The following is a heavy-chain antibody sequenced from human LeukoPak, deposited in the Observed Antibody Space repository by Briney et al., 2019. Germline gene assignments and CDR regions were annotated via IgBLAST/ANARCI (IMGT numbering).Heavy chain of an antibody. D-gene: IGHD3-22*01. Sequence: GGSLRLSCATSGFTFSSHAMSWVRQAPGKGLEWVSALSGSGGSPYYADSVKGRFTISRDNSKNTLYLQMNSLRAEDTAIYYCAKDRNYFDSSGAFDIWGRGTMVTVSS. CDR2: LSGSGGSP. CDR3: AKDRNYFDSSGAFDI. CDR1: GFTFSSHA. J-gene: IGHJ3*02. V-gene: IGHV3-23*01.